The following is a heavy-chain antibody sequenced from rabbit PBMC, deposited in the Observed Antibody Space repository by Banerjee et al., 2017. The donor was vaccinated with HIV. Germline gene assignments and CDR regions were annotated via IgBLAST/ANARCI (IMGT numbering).Heavy chain of an antibody. V-gene: IGHV1S40*01. CDR2: INTNSGNA. CDR3: ARISRMLVVIDL. CDR1: GFSFSSGY. J-gene: IGHJ4*01. D-gene: IGHD4-2*01. Sequence: QSLEESGGDLVKPGASLTLTCTASGFSFSSGYMYWVRQAPGKGLEWIACINTNSGNAVYASWAKGRFTISKTSSTTVTLQMTSLTAADTATYFCARISRMLVVIDLWGPGTLVTVS.